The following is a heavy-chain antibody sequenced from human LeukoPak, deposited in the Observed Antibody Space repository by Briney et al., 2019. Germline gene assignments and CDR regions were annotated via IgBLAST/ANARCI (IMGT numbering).Heavy chain of an antibody. Sequence: PGGSLRLSCTASGFIFGDYAMSWLRQAPGKGLEWVGFIRSQAYGGTTEYVASVKGRFTISRDDSTSIAFLQVNSLKSEDTGVYYCARGYTSPIYWGQGTRVTVSS. D-gene: IGHD5-12*01. V-gene: IGHV3-49*03. CDR2: IRSQAYGGTT. CDR1: GFIFGDYA. CDR3: ARGYTSPIY. J-gene: IGHJ4*02.